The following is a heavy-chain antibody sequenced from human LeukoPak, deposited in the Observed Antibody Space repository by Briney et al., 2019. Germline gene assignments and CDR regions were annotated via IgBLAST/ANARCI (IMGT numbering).Heavy chain of an antibody. V-gene: IGHV3-7*05. J-gene: IGHJ4*02. CDR1: GFILSNYW. CDR3: ARDLNYYDSSGYYVY. CDR2: IKQDGSEK. Sequence: PGGSLRLSCAASGFILSNYWMSWVRHAQGKGLEWVANIKQDGSEKYHVDSVKGRFTISRDNATNSLYLQMNSLRAEDTAVYYCARDLNYYDSSGYYVYWGQRTLVTVSS. D-gene: IGHD3-22*01.